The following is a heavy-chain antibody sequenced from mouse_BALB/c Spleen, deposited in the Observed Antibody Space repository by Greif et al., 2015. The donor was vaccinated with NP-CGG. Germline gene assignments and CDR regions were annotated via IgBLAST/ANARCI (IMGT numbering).Heavy chain of an antibody. Sequence: QVQLQQSGAELVKPGASVKLSCKASGYTFTSYWMHWVKQRPGQGLEWIGEINPSNGRTNYNEKFKSKATLTVDKSSSTAYVQLSSLTSEDSAVYYCARSEYYGTGFDYWGQGTTLTVSS. V-gene: IGHV1S81*02. CDR2: INPSNGRT. CDR3: ARSEYYGTGFDY. CDR1: GYTFTSYW. J-gene: IGHJ2*01. D-gene: IGHD1-1*01.